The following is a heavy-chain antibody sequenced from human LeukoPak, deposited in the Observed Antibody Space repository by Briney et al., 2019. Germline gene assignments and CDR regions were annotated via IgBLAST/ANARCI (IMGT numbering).Heavy chain of an antibody. Sequence: GGSLRLSCVASGFTVSTNYMSWVRQAPGKGLEWVSAISGSGGSTYYADSVKGRFTISRDNSKNTLYLQMNSLRAEDTAVYYCATSTMVRGVIITPFDYWGQGTLVTVSS. D-gene: IGHD3-10*01. V-gene: IGHV3-23*01. J-gene: IGHJ4*02. CDR2: ISGSGGST. CDR3: ATSTMVRGVIITPFDY. CDR1: GFTVSTNY.